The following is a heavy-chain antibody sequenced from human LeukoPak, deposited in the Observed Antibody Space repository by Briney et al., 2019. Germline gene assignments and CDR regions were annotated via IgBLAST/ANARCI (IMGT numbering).Heavy chain of an antibody. CDR3: AKGYSGSYSYYFDY. V-gene: IGHV3-23*01. D-gene: IGHD1-26*01. CDR2: ISGGGGST. CDR1: GFAFSSYA. J-gene: IGHJ4*02. Sequence: PGGSLRLSCAASGFAFSSYAMSWVRQAPGKGLEWGSAISGGGGSTYYADSVKGRFTISRDNSKNTLYLQMNSLRAEDTAVYYCAKGYSGSYSYYFDYWGQGTLVTVSS.